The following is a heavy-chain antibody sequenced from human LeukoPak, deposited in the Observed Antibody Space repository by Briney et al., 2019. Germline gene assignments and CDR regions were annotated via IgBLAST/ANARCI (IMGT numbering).Heavy chain of an antibody. V-gene: IGHV4-4*07. Sequence: SETLFLTCTVSGGSISSYYWSWIRQPAGKGLEWIGRIYTSGSTNYNPSLKSRVTMSVDTSKNQFSLKLSSVTAADTAVYYCASRLDHDYYYYYMDVWGKGTTVTVSS. CDR1: GGSISSYY. CDR3: ASRLDHDYYYYYMDV. D-gene: IGHD6-19*01. CDR2: IYTSGST. J-gene: IGHJ6*03.